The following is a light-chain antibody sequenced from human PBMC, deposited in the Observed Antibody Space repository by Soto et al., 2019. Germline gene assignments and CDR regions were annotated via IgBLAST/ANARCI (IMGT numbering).Light chain of an antibody. CDR2: DTS. Sequence: QAVVTQEPSLTVSPGGTVTLTCGSSTGAVTSGHYPYWFQQKPGQPPRTLIHDTSNKHSWTPDRFSGSLLGGKTALTLSGAQPEDEAEYYCLLFDNGMGIFGGGTKVTVL. V-gene: IGLV7-46*01. CDR1: TGAVTSGHY. CDR3: LLFDNGMGI. J-gene: IGLJ2*01.